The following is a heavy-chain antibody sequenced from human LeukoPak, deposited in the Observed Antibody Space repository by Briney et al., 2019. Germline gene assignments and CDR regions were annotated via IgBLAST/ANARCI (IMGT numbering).Heavy chain of an antibody. CDR3: AKDLGLVVPGVHFYY. Sequence: GGSLRLSCAASGFTFSSYSMNWVRQAPGKGLEWVSSISSSSSYIYYADSVKGRFTISRDNAKNSLYLQMNSLRAEDTAVYYCAKDLGLVVPGVHFYYWGQGTPVTVSS. V-gene: IGHV3-21*01. J-gene: IGHJ4*02. CDR1: GFTFSSYS. CDR2: ISSSSSYI. D-gene: IGHD2-2*01.